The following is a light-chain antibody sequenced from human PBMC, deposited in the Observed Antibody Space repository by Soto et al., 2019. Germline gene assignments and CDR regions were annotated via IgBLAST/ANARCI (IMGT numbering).Light chain of an antibody. V-gene: IGKV1-27*01. J-gene: IGKJ4*01. Sequence: DIQMTHSPSSLSASVGDRVTVTCRASQGISSYLAWYQQKPGKVPKLLIYAASTLQPGVPSRFSGSGSGTDFTLTISSLQPEDVATYYCQKYDSAPSLTFGGGTKVEIK. CDR2: AAS. CDR3: QKYDSAPSLT. CDR1: QGISSY.